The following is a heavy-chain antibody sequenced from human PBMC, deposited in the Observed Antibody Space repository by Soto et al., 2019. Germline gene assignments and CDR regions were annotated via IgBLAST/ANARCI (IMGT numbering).Heavy chain of an antibody. V-gene: IGHV1-8*01. CDR1: GYTFTSYD. CDR3: ASRGDYDFWSGPHDYYYYGMDV. Sequence: GASVKVSCKASGYTFTSYDINWVRQATGQGLEWMGWMNPNSGNTGYAQKFQGRVTMTRNTSISTAYMELSSLRSEDTAVYYCASRGDYDFWSGPHDYYYYGMDVWGQGTTVTVSS. J-gene: IGHJ6*02. D-gene: IGHD3-3*01. CDR2: MNPNSGNT.